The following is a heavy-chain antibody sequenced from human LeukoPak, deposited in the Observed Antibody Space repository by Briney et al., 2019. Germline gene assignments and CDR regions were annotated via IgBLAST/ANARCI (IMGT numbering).Heavy chain of an antibody. Sequence: ASVKVSCKASGGTFSCYAVSWVRQAPGQGLEWMGGIIPIFGTANYAQKFQGRVTITADESTSTAYMELSSLRSEDTAVYYCARAVYDSSGYYFDYWGQGTLVTVSS. CDR2: IIPIFGTA. CDR3: ARAVYDSSGYYFDY. V-gene: IGHV1-69*13. CDR1: GGTFSCYA. J-gene: IGHJ4*02. D-gene: IGHD3-22*01.